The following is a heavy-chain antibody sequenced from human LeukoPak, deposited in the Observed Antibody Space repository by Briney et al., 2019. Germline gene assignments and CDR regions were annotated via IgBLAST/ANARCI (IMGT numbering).Heavy chain of an antibody. D-gene: IGHD2-21*02. CDR1: GFTFSTYW. Sequence: GGSRRLSCTASGFTFSTYWMNWVRQAPGKGLEWVANIKQDGGEKYYVDSVKGRFTISRDNAKNSLYLQMNSLRAEDTAVYYCATPIYRLKNGGYLQHWGQGTLVTVSS. CDR2: IKQDGGEK. V-gene: IGHV3-7*03. J-gene: IGHJ1*01. CDR3: ATPIYRLKNGGYLQH.